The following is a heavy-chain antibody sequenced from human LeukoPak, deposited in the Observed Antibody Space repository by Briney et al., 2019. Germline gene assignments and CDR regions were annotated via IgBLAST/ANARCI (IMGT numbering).Heavy chain of an antibody. CDR1: GGSISNYY. CDR2: IYYSGST. V-gene: IGHV4-59*01. D-gene: IGHD4-11*01. CDR3: ARASDRLQPPDY. J-gene: IGHJ4*02. Sequence: SETLSLTCTVSGGSISNYYWTWIRQPPGKGLEWIGYIYYSGSTNYNPSLKSRVTISVDTSENQFSLKLSSVTAADTAMYYCARASDRLQPPDYWGQGTLVTSPQ.